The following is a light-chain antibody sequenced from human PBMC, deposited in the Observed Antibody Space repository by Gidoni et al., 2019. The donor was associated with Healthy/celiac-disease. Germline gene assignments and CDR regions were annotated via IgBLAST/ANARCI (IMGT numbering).Light chain of an antibody. CDR2: GAS. Sequence: IVLSQAPRPLSLSPGERATVSCRASQSVSSCYLAWYQQKPGQAPRLLLYGASRRATGILSRFSGSGSGTDVTLTISRLWPDDVVVYYFQQYGSSPRVTFGQGTKLEIK. CDR1: QSVSSCY. V-gene: IGKV3-20*01. CDR3: QQYGSSPRVT. J-gene: IGKJ2*01.